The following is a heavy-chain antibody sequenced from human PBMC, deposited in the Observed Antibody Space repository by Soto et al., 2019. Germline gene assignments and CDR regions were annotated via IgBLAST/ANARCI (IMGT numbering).Heavy chain of an antibody. V-gene: IGHV1-18*01. CDR3: AGDTTHYFDF. Sequence: QIRLVQSGDEVKKPGASVKVSCTTSNYVFITYGITWVRQAPGQGLEWVGWITPYNGNTNYGQNFQGRVTMTADTSTRTAYMELRSLTSDDTAVYYCAGDTTHYFDFWGQGTRVTVSS. CDR1: NYVFITYG. J-gene: IGHJ4*02. D-gene: IGHD2-2*01. CDR2: ITPYNGNT.